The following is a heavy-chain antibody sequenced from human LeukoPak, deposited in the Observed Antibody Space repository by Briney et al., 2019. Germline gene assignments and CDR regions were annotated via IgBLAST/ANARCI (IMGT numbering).Heavy chain of an antibody. CDR3: ARVLWFGENWFDP. CDR1: GYSISSGYY. V-gene: IGHV4-38-2*01. Sequence: PSETLSLTCAVSGYSISSGYYWGWIRQPPGKGLEWIGSIYHSGSTNYNPSLKSRVTISVDTSKNQFSLKLSSVTAADTAVYYCARVLWFGENWFDPWGQGTLVTVSS. CDR2: IYHSGST. D-gene: IGHD3-10*01. J-gene: IGHJ5*02.